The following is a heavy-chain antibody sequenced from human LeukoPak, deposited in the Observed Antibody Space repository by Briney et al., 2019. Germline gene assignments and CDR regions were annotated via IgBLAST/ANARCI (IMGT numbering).Heavy chain of an antibody. CDR3: ARGYESLSLGY. J-gene: IGHJ4*02. CDR1: GYTFTIYG. V-gene: IGHV1-18*01. D-gene: IGHD5-12*01. Sequence: ASVTVSFTASGYTFTIYGISWVRQAPGQGLEWMGWISAYNGNTNYAQKLQGRVTMTTDTSTSTAYMELRSLRSDDTAVYYCARGYESLSLGYWGQGTLVTVSS. CDR2: ISAYNGNT.